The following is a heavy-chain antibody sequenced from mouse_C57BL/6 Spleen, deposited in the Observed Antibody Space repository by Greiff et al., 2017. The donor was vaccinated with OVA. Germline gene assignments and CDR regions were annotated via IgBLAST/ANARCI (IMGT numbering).Heavy chain of an antibody. CDR3: TRLSLYYYGSSYAAWFAY. J-gene: IGHJ3*01. Sequence: VHLVESGAELVRPGASVTLSCKASGYTFTDYEMHWVKQTPVHGLEWIGAIDPETGGTAYNQKFKGKAILTADKSSSTAYMEIRSLTSEDSAVYYCTRLSLYYYGSSYAAWFAYWGQGTLVTVSA. CDR1: GYTFTDYE. D-gene: IGHD1-1*01. V-gene: IGHV1-15*01. CDR2: IDPETGGT.